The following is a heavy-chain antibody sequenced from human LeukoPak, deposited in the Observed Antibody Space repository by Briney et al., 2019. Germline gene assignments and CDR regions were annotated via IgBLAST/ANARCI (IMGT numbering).Heavy chain of an antibody. CDR2: IYWNDDK. CDR1: GFSLSTSGVG. CDR3: AHAGYSYGWPCYDP. V-gene: IGHV2-5*01. J-gene: IGHJ5*02. D-gene: IGHD5-18*01. Sequence: SGPTLVNPTQTLTLTCTFSGFSLSTSGVGVGWIRQPPGKALEWLALIYWNDDKRYSPSLKSRLTITKDTSKNQEVLTMTNMDPVDTATYYCAHAGYSYGWPCYDPWGQGTLVTVSS.